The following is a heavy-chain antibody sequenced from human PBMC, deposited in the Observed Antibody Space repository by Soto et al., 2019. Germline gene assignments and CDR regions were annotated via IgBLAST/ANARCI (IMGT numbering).Heavy chain of an antibody. CDR1: GFTVSSNY. CDR3: ARSTFYYYGMDV. Sequence: GGSLRLSCAASGFTVSSNYMSWVRQAPGKGLEWVSVIYSGGSTYYADSVKGRFTISRDNSKNTLYLQMNSLRAEDTAVYYCARSTFYYYGMDVWGQGTTVTVSS. CDR2: IYSGGST. J-gene: IGHJ6*02. V-gene: IGHV3-66*01.